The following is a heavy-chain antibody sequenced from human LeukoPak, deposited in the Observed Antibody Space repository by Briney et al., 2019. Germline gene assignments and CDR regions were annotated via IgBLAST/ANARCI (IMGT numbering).Heavy chain of an antibody. CDR2: IKSKTYGGTT. CDR3: TTGPFDYYGSASYLANGMDV. CDR1: GFTFNNAW. D-gene: IGHD3-10*01. V-gene: IGHV3-15*01. J-gene: IGHJ6*02. Sequence: GGSLRLSCAASGFTFNNAWMSWVRQAPGKGLEWISRIKSKTYGGTTEYAAPVKGRFTISRDDSKNTLYLQMNSLKTEDTAVYYCTTGPFDYYGSASYLANGMDVWGQGTTVTVSS.